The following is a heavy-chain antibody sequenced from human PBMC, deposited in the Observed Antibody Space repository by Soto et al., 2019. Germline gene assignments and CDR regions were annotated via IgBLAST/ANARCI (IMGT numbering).Heavy chain of an antibody. CDR1: GYPFTGPY. CDR3: AREVVETSSLWLDP. Sequence: ASVKVSCKASGYPFTGPYIYWVRQAPGQGLEWIGWMNTNTNTTDSAEVFEGRVSLTWDTSISTAYMQLNSLKIDDTAVYYCAREVVETSSLWLDPWGQGTLVTVSS. CDR2: MNTNTNTT. V-gene: IGHV1-2*02. J-gene: IGHJ5*02. D-gene: IGHD6-6*01.